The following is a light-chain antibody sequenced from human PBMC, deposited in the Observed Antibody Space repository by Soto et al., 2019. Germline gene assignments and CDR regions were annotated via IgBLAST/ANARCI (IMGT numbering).Light chain of an antibody. CDR2: DAS. CDR1: QSLSSD. Sequence: EVVLTQSPATQSLSPGERATLSCRASQSLSSDLAWYQQKPGQAPRLLIYDASDRATGVPARFSGSGSGTDFTPPTTTLEPEYLEFNYCNHRRNCPLPLGGGPKVE. V-gene: IGKV3-11*01. CDR3: NHRRNCPLP. J-gene: IGKJ4*01.